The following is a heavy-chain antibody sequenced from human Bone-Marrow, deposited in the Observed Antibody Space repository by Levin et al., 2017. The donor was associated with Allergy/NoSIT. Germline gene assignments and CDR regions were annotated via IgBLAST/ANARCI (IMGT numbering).Heavy chain of an antibody. J-gene: IGHJ4*02. CDR2: IYYSGST. CDR3: AREILERGFDY. Sequence: SQTLSLTCTVSGGSISSYYWSWIRQPPGKGLEWIGYIYYSGSTNYNPSLKSRVTISVDTSKNQFSLKLSSVTAADTAVYYCAREILERGFDYWGQGTLVTVSS. V-gene: IGHV4-59*01. CDR1: GGSISSYY. D-gene: IGHD2-15*01.